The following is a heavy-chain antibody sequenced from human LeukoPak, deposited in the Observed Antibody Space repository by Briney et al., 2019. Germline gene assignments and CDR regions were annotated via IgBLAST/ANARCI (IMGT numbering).Heavy chain of an antibody. CDR3: AKDGGLTAYYYDSSGYSYFDY. J-gene: IGHJ4*02. V-gene: IGHV3-30*18. CDR2: ISYDGSNK. D-gene: IGHD3-22*01. Sequence: GGSLRLSCAASGFTFSSYGMHWVRQAPGKGLEWVAVISYDGSNKYHADSVKGRFTISRDNSKNTLYLQMNSLRAEDTAVYYCAKDGGLTAYYYDSSGYSYFDYWGQGTLVTVSS. CDR1: GFTFSSYG.